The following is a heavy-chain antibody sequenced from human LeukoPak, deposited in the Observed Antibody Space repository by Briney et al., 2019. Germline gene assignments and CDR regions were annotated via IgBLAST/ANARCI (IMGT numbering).Heavy chain of an antibody. CDR1: GGSFSGYY. CDR3: ATWFGESHDAFDI. D-gene: IGHD3-10*01. CDR2: INHSGST. J-gene: IGHJ3*02. V-gene: IGHV4-34*01. Sequence: SETLSLTCAVYGGSFSGYYWSWIRQPPGKGLEWIGEINHSGSTYYNPSLKSRVTISVDTSKNQFSLKLSSVTAADTAVYYCATWFGESHDAFDIWGQGTMVTVSS.